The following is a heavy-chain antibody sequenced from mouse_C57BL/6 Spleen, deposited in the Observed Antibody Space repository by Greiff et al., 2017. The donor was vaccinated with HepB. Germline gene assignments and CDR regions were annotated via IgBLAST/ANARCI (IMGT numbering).Heavy chain of an antibody. D-gene: IGHD2-4*01. V-gene: IGHV5-17*01. J-gene: IGHJ3*01. CDR1: GFTFSDYG. Sequence: EVQLVESGGGLVKPGGSLKLSCAASGFTFSDYGMHWVRQAPEKGLEWVAYISSGSSNIYYADTVKGRFTISRDNAKNTLFLQMTSLRSEDTAMYYCVVDYDEAWFAYWGQGTLVTVSA. CDR3: VVDYDEAWFAY. CDR2: ISSGSSNI.